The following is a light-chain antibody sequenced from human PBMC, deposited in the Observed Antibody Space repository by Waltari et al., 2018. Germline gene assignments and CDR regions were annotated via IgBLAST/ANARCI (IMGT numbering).Light chain of an antibody. CDR2: DTS. CDR1: RNVGTS. CDR3: QQYNYWPPAYT. V-gene: IGKV3-15*01. Sequence: EVVLTQSPVTLSVSPGERATLSCRARRNVGTSLAWYQQKPGQAPRLLIYDTSTRATGFPARFSGSGSGTEFTLTTSSLQSEDFGVYYCQQYNYWPPAYTFGQGTKLEIK. J-gene: IGKJ2*01.